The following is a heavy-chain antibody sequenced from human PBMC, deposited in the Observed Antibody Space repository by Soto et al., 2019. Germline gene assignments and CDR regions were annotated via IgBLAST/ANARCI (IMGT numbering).Heavy chain of an antibody. Sequence: ASVKVSCKASGYTFTSYGISWVRQAPGQGLEWKGWISAYNGNTNNAQKLQGRVTMTTDTSTSTAYMELRSLRSDDTAVYYCARGGYCSSTSCVGHYYYGMDVWGQGTTVTVSS. CDR3: ARGGYCSSTSCVGHYYYGMDV. J-gene: IGHJ6*02. CDR2: ISAYNGNT. CDR1: GYTFTSYG. D-gene: IGHD2-2*01. V-gene: IGHV1-18*01.